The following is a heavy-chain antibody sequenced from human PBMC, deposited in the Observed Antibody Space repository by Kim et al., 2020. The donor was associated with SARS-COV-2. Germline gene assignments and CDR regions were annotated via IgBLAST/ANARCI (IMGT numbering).Heavy chain of an antibody. CDR1: GFMFSDYY. D-gene: IGHD3-22*01. CDR2: ISTGGARI. CDR3: ARDVRVYYNDADSEEGFDV. Sequence: GGSLRLSCAASGFMFSDYYMTWVRQAPGKGLEWISYISTGGARIYYAESVRGRFSISRDDARNSLFLQMKNLRAEDTAVYYCARDVRVYYNDADSEEGFDVWGQGNVVTVSS. J-gene: IGHJ3*01. V-gene: IGHV3-11*01.